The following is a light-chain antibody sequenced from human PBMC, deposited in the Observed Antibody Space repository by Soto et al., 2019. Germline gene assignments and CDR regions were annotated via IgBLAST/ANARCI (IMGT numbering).Light chain of an antibody. CDR1: SSNIGGSS. CDR2: SND. V-gene: IGLV1-44*01. CDR3: ATWDDSLNVV. J-gene: IGLJ3*02. Sequence: QSVLTQPPSASGTHGQRVTISCSGSSSNIGGSSVNWYQHLPGTAPKLLIYSNDQRPSAVPGRFSGSKSGSSASLAISGLQSEDEAYYYCATWDDSLNVVFGGGTKVTVL.